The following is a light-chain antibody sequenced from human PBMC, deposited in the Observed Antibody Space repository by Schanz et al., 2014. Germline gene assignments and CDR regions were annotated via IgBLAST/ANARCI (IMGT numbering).Light chain of an antibody. J-gene: IGLJ3*02. V-gene: IGLV2-14*02. CDR2: EVS. Sequence: QSALTQPASVSGSPGQSITISCTGTSNDVGSYNLVSWYQQHPGKAPKLMVYEVSKRPSGVPDRFSGSKSGNTASLTVSGLQAEDEADYYCSSYTSSSTLFGGGTKLTVL. CDR1: SNDVGSYNL. CDR3: SSYTSSSTL.